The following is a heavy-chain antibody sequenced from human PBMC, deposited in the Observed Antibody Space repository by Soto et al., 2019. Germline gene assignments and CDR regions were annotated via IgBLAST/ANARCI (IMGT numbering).Heavy chain of an antibody. V-gene: IGHV4-4*02. CDR2: IYHSGST. J-gene: IGHJ4*02. CDR1: GGSISSSTR. Sequence: SETLSLTCAVSGGSISSSTRWIWVRQPPGKGLEWIGEIYHSGSTNYNPSLKSRGTISVDKFRNQFSLKMSSVNDADTAVYFCARHHPRTLAALEIPFDFWGQGTIVTVS. CDR3: ARHHPRTLAALEIPFDF. D-gene: IGHD6-25*01.